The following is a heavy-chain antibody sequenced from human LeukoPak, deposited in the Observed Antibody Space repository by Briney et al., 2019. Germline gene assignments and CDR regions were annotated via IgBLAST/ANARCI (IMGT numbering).Heavy chain of an antibody. D-gene: IGHD6-6*01. V-gene: IGHV3-30*02. J-gene: IGHJ4*02. CDR2: IRYDGSNK. CDR3: AKDQYSSSYYFDY. CDR1: GFTFSSYG. Sequence: GGSLRLSCAASGFTFSSYGMHWVRQAPGKGLEWVAFIRYDGSNKYYTDSMKGRFTISRDNSKNTLYLQMNSLRAEDTAVYYCAKDQYSSSYYFDYWGQGTLVTVSS.